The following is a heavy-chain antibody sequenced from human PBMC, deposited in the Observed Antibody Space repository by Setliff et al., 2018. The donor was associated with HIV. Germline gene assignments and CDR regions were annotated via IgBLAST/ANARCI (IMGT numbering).Heavy chain of an antibody. V-gene: IGHV4-4*09. Sequence: PSETLSLTCTVSGGSISSYYWSWIRQPPGKGLEWIGYIYTSGSTNYNPSLKSRVTISVDTTKNQFSLKLSSVTAADPAVYYCARGLSFYGPGGFDYWGQGTLVTVSS. D-gene: IGHD3-10*01. J-gene: IGHJ4*02. CDR3: ARGLSFYGPGGFDY. CDR2: IYTSGST. CDR1: GGSISSYY.